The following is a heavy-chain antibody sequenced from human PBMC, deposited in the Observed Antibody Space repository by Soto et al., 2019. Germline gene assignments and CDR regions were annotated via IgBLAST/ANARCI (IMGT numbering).Heavy chain of an antibody. V-gene: IGHV1-24*01. D-gene: IGHD4-17*01. Sequence: ASVKVSCKVSGYTLTELSMQWVRQAPGKGLEWMGGFDPEDGETIYAQKFQGRVTMTEDTSTDTAYMELSSLRSEDTAVYYCATGIDYGRDEYAFDIWGQGTMVTVSS. CDR1: GYTLTELS. CDR3: ATGIDYGRDEYAFDI. CDR2: FDPEDGET. J-gene: IGHJ3*02.